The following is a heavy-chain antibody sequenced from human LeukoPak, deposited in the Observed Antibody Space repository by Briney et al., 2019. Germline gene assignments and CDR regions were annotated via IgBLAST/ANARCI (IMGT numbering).Heavy chain of an antibody. V-gene: IGHV1-2*02. D-gene: IGHD4-17*01. J-gene: IGHJ4*02. Sequence: ASVKVSCKGSGYTFTDYYIHWVRQAPGQGLEWMGWVGPKTGTTNYAPSFQGRVTMTRATSITTAYMEMTRLTSDDTAVYYCARVSGYGEPYFNLWGQGTLLTVSS. CDR1: GYTFTDYY. CDR2: VGPKTGTT. CDR3: ARVSGYGEPYFNL.